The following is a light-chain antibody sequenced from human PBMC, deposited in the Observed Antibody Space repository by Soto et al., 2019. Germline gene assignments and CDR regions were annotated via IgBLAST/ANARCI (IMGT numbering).Light chain of an antibody. V-gene: IGKV3-20*01. CDR3: QQYGYSFWT. J-gene: IGKJ1*01. CDR1: QSVSSSY. CDR2: SAS. Sequence: EIVMTQSPATLSVSPGERATLSCRASQSVSSSYLAWYQQKPGQAPRLLIYSASSRATGIPDRFSGSGPGADYTLTISSLEPEDSAMYYCQQYGYSFWTFGQGTKVDIK.